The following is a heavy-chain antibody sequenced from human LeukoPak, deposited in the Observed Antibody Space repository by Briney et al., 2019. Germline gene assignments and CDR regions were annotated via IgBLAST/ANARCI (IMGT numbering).Heavy chain of an antibody. D-gene: IGHD6-25*01. V-gene: IGHV4-4*07. CDR1: GGSISSYY. J-gene: IGHJ3*02. CDR3: ARETANGYDAFDI. CDR2: IYTSGST. Sequence: SETLSLTCTVSGGSISSYYRSWIRQPAGKGLEWIGRIYTSGSTNYNPSLKSRVTMSVDTSRNQFSLKLSSVTAADTAVYYCARETANGYDAFDIWGQGTMVTVSS.